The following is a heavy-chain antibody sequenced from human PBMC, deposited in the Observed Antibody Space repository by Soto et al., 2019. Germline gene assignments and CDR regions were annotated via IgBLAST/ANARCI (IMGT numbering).Heavy chain of an antibody. CDR3: AMAGNYRYFDA. D-gene: IGHD1-7*01. CDR2: ISSRGSA. CDR1: GRTVSSVVNY. J-gene: IGHJ4*02. V-gene: IGHV4-61*08. Sequence: SETLCLSCTVSGRTVSSVVNYWSWIRQPPGKGLEWIGYISSRGSANYNPSLKSRVTISVDTSKNQFSLKLTSVTAADTAVYYCAMAGNYRYFDAWGQGTLVTVSS.